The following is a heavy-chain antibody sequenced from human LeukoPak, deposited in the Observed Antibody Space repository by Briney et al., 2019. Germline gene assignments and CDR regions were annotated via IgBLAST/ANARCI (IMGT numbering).Heavy chain of an antibody. CDR3: ARDAGYGYWVVDY. Sequence: GGSLRLSCEASGFTFSDCWMSWIRQTPGKGLEWVANIKDDGSEIYYVDSVKGRFTISRDNAKNSLYLQMNSLRAEDTAVYYCARDAGYGYWVVDYWGQGTLVTVSS. CDR2: IKDDGSEI. V-gene: IGHV3-7*01. CDR1: GFTFSDCW. D-gene: IGHD5-18*01. J-gene: IGHJ4*02.